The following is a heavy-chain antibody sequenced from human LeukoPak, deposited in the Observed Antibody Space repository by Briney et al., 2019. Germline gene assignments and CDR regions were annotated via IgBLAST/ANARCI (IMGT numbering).Heavy chain of an antibody. CDR1: GFTFSSYW. CDR3: AKEGAYPIITYDS. V-gene: IGHV3-7*01. Sequence: GGSLRLSCAASGFTFSSYWMNWVRQAPGKGLEWVANIKRDGNEKNYVDSVKGRFSISRVNAKNSLYLQMDSLRAEDTAVYYCAKEGAYPIITYDSWGQGALVTVSS. CDR2: IKRDGNEK. J-gene: IGHJ5*01. D-gene: IGHD3-10*01.